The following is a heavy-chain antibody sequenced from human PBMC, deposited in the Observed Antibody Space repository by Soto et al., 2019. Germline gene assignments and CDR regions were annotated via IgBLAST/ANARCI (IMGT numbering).Heavy chain of an antibody. V-gene: IGHV1-3*01. CDR2: INAGNGNT. CDR1: GYTFTSYA. D-gene: IGHD6-6*01. J-gene: IGHJ6*02. Sequence: ASVKVSCKASGYTFTSYAMHWVRQAPGQRLEWMGWINAGNGNTKYSQKFQGRVTITRDTSASTAYMELSSLRSEDTAVYYCARFVEYSSSSPYYYYYGMDVWGQGTKVTVSS. CDR3: ARFVEYSSSSPYYYYYGMDV.